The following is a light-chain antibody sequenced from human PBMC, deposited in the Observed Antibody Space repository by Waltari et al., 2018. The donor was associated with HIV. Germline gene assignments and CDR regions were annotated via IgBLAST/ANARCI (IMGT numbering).Light chain of an antibody. Sequence: DIVMTQSPDSLVVSLGERATINCKSSQSVLHSSNRNNYLAWYQKKPGQPPKLLIYWASSRGSGVPDRFSGSGSGTDFTLTISSLQAEDVAVYYCQQYFSNPRTFGQGTKVEIK. CDR1: QSVLHSSNRNNY. CDR3: QQYFSNPRT. V-gene: IGKV4-1*01. CDR2: WAS. J-gene: IGKJ1*01.